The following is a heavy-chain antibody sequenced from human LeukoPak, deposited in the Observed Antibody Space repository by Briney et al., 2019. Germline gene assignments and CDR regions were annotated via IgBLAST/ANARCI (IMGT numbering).Heavy chain of an antibody. V-gene: IGHV3-23*01. D-gene: IGHD2-2*01. CDR2: INGGGDSA. Sequence: GGSLRLSCIASGFTFSSYTMSWVRRAPGKGLEWVSSINGGGDSATYADPVKGRFTISRDNSRNTVFLQVNSLRAEDTAVYYCAKGYSSTSYCLDYWGQGTLVTVSS. CDR1: GFTFSSYT. CDR3: AKGYSSTSYCLDY. J-gene: IGHJ4*02.